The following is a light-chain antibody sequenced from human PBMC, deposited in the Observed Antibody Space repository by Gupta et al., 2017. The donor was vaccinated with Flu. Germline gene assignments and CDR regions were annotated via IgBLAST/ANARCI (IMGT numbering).Light chain of an antibody. CDR2: EDN. J-gene: IGLJ2*01. CDR3: CSEVGSSTHVV. CDR1: IADVERYNI. V-gene: IGLV2-23*01. Sequence: SALTQPASVSGSPGPSITIPCTGPIADVERYNIVSWYQQRPGQAPTLMLFEDNKRPSGLADRFSGSKSGTTAALTITGLQAEDEAEYYWCSEVGSSTHVVFGGGTKVTVL.